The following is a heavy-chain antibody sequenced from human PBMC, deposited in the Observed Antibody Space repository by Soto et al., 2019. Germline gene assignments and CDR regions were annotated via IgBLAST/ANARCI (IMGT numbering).Heavy chain of an antibody. D-gene: IGHD3-9*01. CDR1: GYTLTELS. V-gene: IGHV1-24*01. CDR3: ATSLGYFDCPRD. CDR2: FDPEDGET. J-gene: IGHJ4*02. Sequence: QVQLVQSGAEVKKPGASVKVSCKVSGYTLTELSMHWVRQAPGKGLELLGGFDPEDGETIYAQKFQVRVTMTEDTSTDTACMELSSLSSEDTAVYYCATSLGYFDCPRDWGQGTLVTVSS.